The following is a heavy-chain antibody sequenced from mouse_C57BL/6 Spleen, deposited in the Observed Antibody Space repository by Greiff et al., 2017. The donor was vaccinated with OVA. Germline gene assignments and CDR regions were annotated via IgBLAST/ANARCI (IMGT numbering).Heavy chain of an antibody. D-gene: IGHD1-1*01. Sequence: QVQLQQSGAELVKPGASVKISCKASGYAFSSYWMNWVKQRPGKGLEWIGQIYPGDGDTNYNGKFKGKATLTADKSSSTAYLQLSSLTSEDSAVYVGARGGGTTVVAPDYWGQGTTLTVSS. V-gene: IGHV1-80*01. CDR1: GYAFSSYW. CDR3: ARGGGTTVVAPDY. J-gene: IGHJ2*01. CDR2: IYPGDGDT.